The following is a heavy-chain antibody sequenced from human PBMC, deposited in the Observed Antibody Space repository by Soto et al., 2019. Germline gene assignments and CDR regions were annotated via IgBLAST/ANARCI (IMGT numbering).Heavy chain of an antibody. V-gene: IGHV3-30*18. CDR2: ISYDGSNK. J-gene: IGHJ4*02. Sequence: QVQLVESGGGVVQPGRSLRLSCAASGFTFSSYGMHWVRQAPGKWLEWVAVISYDGSNKYYADSVKGRFTISRDNSKNTMYLQMNSLRAEDTAVYYCAKDRNIVATTFDYWGQGTLVTVSS. CDR1: GFTFSSYG. D-gene: IGHD5-12*01. CDR3: AKDRNIVATTFDY.